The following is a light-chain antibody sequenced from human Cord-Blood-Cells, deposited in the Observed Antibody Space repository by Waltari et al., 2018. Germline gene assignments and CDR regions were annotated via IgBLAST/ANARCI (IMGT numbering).Light chain of an antibody. Sequence: ELVLTQSPATLSLSPGERATLSCSASQSVSSYLAWYQQKPGQAPRLLNYDASSRATGIPARVSGSGSGTDFTLTISSLEPEDFAVYYCQQGNNWLTFGGGTQVEIK. CDR1: QSVSSY. V-gene: IGKV3-11*01. CDR2: DAS. J-gene: IGKJ4*01. CDR3: QQGNNWLT.